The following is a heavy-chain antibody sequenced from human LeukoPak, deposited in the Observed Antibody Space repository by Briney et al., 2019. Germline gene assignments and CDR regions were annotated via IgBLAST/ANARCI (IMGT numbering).Heavy chain of an antibody. J-gene: IGHJ4*02. Sequence: PGGSLRLSCTTSGFTFGDYAMSWVRQAPGKGLEWVSFIRRKAHGGTTEYAASVKGRFSSSRDDSKSIAYLQTNSLKTEDTAVYFCTRVTYYYDNSGYFHFDSWGQGSLVTVSS. CDR1: GFTFGDYA. CDR2: IRRKAHGGTT. D-gene: IGHD3-22*01. V-gene: IGHV3-49*04. CDR3: TRVTYYYDNSGYFHFDS.